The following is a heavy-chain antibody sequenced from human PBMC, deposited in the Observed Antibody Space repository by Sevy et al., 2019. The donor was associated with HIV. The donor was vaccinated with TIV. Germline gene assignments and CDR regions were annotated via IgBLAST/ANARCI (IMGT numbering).Heavy chain of an antibody. CDR1: GGSFSGYY. Sequence: SETLSLTCAVYGGSFSGYYWSWIRQPPGKGLEWIGEINHSGSTNYNPSLKSRVTISVDTSKNQFSLKLSSVTAADTAVYYCARWWVYSNPPRSGYYYYGMDVWGQGTTVTVSS. CDR3: ARWWVYSNPPRSGYYYYGMDV. J-gene: IGHJ6*02. D-gene: IGHD4-4*01. CDR2: INHSGST. V-gene: IGHV4-34*01.